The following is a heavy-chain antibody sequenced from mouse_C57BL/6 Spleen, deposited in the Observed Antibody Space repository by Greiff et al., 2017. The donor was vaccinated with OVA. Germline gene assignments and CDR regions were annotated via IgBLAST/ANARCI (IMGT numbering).Heavy chain of an antibody. Sequence: VQLQQSGPGLVKPSQSLSLTCSVTGYSITSGYYWNWIRQFPGNKLEWMGYISYDGSNNYNPSLKNRISITRDTSKNQFFLKLNSVTTEDTATYYCAREDDPYAMDYWGQGTSVTVSS. CDR3: AREDDPYAMDY. V-gene: IGHV3-6*01. CDR1: GYSITSGYY. J-gene: IGHJ4*01. CDR2: ISYDGSN.